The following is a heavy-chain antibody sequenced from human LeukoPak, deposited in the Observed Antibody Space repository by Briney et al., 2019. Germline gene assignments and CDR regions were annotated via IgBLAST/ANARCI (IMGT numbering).Heavy chain of an antibody. V-gene: IGHV3-30-3*01. Sequence: PGRSLRLSCAASGFTFSSYAMHWVRQAPGKGLEWVAVISSDGSNKFYADSVKGRFTISRDNSKNTLYLQMNSLRAEDTAVYSCARDLGYCSSTSCYPPNYWGRGTLVTVSS. D-gene: IGHD2-2*01. J-gene: IGHJ4*02. CDR1: GFTFSSYA. CDR3: ARDLGYCSSTSCYPPNY. CDR2: ISSDGSNK.